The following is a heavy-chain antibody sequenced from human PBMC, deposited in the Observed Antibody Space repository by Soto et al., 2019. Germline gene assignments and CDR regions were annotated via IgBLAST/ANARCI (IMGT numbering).Heavy chain of an antibody. CDR2: IYYSGST. J-gene: IGHJ5*02. Sequence: SETLSLTCTVSGGSISSGDYYWSWIRQPPGKGLEWIGYIYYSGSTYYNPSLKSRVTISVDTSKNQFSLKLSSVTAADTAVYYCARAPIIVATKTDWFDPWGQGTLVTVSS. CDR1: GGSISSGDYY. V-gene: IGHV4-30-4*01. CDR3: ARAPIIVATKTDWFDP. D-gene: IGHD5-12*01.